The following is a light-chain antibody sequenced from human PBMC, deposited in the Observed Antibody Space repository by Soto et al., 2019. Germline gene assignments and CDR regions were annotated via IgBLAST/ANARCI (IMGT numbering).Light chain of an antibody. CDR2: GAS. V-gene: IGKV3-15*01. CDR3: QKYNSAPLT. Sequence: EIVMTQSPATLSVSPGERATLSCRASQSVSSNLAWYQQKPGQAPRLLIYGASTRATGIPARFSGSGYGTEFTLTISSLQPEDIATYYCQKYNSAPLTFGGGTKVEI. CDR1: QSVSSN. J-gene: IGKJ4*01.